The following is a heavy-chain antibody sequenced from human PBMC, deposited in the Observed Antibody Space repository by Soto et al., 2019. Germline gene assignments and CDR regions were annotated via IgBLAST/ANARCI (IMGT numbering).Heavy chain of an antibody. J-gene: IGHJ4*02. D-gene: IGHD1-26*01. CDR2: IVVGSGNT. CDR1: GFTFTSSA. V-gene: IGHV1-58*02. CDR3: AAVGWELPYFDY. Sequence: ASVKVSCKASGFTFTSSAMQWGRQARGQRLEWIGWIVVGSGNTNYAQKFQERVTITRDMSTSTAYMELNSLRSEDTAVYYCAAVGWELPYFDYWGQGTLVTVSS.